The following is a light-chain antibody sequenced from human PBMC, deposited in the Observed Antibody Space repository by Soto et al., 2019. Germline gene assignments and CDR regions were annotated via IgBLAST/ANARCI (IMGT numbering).Light chain of an antibody. CDR3: QQSYSTRLFT. CDR1: QSISSY. Sequence: DIQMTQSPSSLSASVGDRVTITCRASQSISSYLNWYQQKPGKAPKLLIYAESSLQSGVPSRFSGSGSETDVTLNISSLQPEDFATYYCQQSYSTRLFTFGPGTKVDMK. J-gene: IGKJ3*01. CDR2: AES. V-gene: IGKV1-39*01.